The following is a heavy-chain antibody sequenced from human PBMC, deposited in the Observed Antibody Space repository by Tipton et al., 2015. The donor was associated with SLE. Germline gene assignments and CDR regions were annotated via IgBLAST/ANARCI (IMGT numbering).Heavy chain of an antibody. J-gene: IGHJ4*02. CDR1: GFTFSSYA. V-gene: IGHV3-23*01. CDR3: AKGEKTYYDILTGRNYFDY. Sequence: SLRLSCAASGFTFSSYAMSWVRQAPGKGLEWVSAISGSGGSTYYADSVKGRFTISRDNSKNTLYLQMNSLRAEDTAVYYCAKGEKTYYDILTGRNYFDYWGQGTLVTVSS. D-gene: IGHD3-9*01. CDR2: ISGSGGST.